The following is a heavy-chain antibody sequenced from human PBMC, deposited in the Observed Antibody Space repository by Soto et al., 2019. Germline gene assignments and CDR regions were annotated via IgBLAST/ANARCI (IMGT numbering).Heavy chain of an antibody. CDR2: INGDGSRT. J-gene: IGHJ5*02. V-gene: IGHV3-74*01. CDR3: AGACCREQNWFDP. CDR1: GVTISGDW. D-gene: IGHD2-15*01. Sequence: EVQLVESGGDLVQPGGSLRLSCAASGVTISGDWMHWVRQAPGKGLEWVSRINGDGSRTNYADSVSGRFTISRDNARNTVHLQKNSPSVDDTAIYYCAGACCREQNWFDPWGQGTLVTVSS.